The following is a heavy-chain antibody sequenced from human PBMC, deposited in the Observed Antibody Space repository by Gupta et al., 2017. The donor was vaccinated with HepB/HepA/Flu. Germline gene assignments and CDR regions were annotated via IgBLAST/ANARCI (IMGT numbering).Heavy chain of an antibody. J-gene: IGHJ4*02. CDR2: INSDGSST. V-gene: IGHV3-74*01. D-gene: IGHD1-1*01. Sequence: EVQXXESGGGLVQPGGSLRLSCXAXGXTXXSYWMHWVRQAPGKGLVWVSRINSDGSSTSYADSVKGRFTISRDNAKNTLYLQMNSLRAEDTAVYYCARTITGDWGQGTLVTVSS. CDR1: GXTXXSYW. CDR3: ARTITGD.